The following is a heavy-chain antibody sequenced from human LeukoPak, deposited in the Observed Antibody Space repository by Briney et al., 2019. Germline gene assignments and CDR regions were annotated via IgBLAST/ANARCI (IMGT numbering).Heavy chain of an antibody. D-gene: IGHD4-23*01. CDR2: INSDERSI. J-gene: IGHJ4*02. CDR1: GFTFSSYG. V-gene: IGHV3-74*01. CDR3: ARRIYGGNPADY. Sequence: PGGSLRLSCAASGFTFSSYGMHWVRQAPGKGLVWVSRINSDERSITYADSVKGRFTISRDNAKNTLYLQMNSLRAEDTAVYYCARRIYGGNPADYWGQGTLVTVSS.